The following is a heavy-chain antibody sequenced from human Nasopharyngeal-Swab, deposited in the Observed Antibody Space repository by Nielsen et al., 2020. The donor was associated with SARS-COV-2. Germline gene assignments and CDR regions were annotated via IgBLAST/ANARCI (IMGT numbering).Heavy chain of an antibody. V-gene: IGHV4-34*01. Sequence: WIRQPPGKGLEGIGEINHSGSTNYNPSLKSRVTISVDTSKNQFSLKLSSVTAADTAVYYCARDTIGYCSSTSCYQYYYYYMDVWGKGTTVTVSS. CDR2: INHSGST. J-gene: IGHJ6*03. D-gene: IGHD2-2*01. CDR3: ARDTIGYCSSTSCYQYYYYYMDV.